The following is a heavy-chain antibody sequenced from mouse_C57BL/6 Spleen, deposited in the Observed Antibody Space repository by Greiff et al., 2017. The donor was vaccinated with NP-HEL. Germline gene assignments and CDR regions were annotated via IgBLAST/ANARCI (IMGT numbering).Heavy chain of an antibody. CDR3: ARDYDGSSHKGNYFDY. J-gene: IGHJ2*01. V-gene: IGHV1-64*01. CDR2: IHPNSGST. D-gene: IGHD1-1*01. CDR1: GYTFTSYW. Sequence: QVQLQQPGAELVKPGASVKLSCKASGYTFTSYWMHWVKQRPGQGLEWIGMIHPNSGSTNYNEKFKSKATLTVDKSSSTAYKQLSSMKAEEYAVYYCARDYDGSSHKGNYFDYWGQGTTLTVSS.